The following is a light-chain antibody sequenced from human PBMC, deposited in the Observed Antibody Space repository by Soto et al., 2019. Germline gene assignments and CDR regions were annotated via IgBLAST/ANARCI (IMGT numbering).Light chain of an antibody. CDR3: SSFTRSNSYV. CDR1: SSDVGAYNY. CDR2: DVS. Sequence: QSALTQPASVSGSHGQSITISCTGTSSDVGAYNYVSWYQQHPGKVPKLMIYDVSDRPSGVSNRFSGSKSGNTASLTISGLQAEDEADYYCSSFTRSNSYVFGTGTKLTVL. J-gene: IGLJ1*01. V-gene: IGLV2-14*03.